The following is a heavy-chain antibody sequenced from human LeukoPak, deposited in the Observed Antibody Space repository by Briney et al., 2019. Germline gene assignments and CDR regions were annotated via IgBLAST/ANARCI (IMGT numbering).Heavy chain of an antibody. CDR3: TRPGYGDYYYYYYMDV. CDR2: IRSKADSYAT. CDR1: GFTFSGSA. J-gene: IGHJ6*03. D-gene: IGHD4-17*01. V-gene: IGHV3-73*01. Sequence: GGSLRLSCAASGFTFSGSAMHWVRQASGKGLEWVGRIRSKADSYATAYAASGKGMFTISRDDSKNTAYLQMNSLKTEDTAVYYCTRPGYGDYYYYYYMDVWGKGTTVTVSS.